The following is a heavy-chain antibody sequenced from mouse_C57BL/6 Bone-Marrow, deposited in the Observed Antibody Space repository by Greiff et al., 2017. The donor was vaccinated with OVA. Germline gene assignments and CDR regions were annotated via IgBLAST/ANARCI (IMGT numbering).Heavy chain of an antibody. Sequence: EVQLQQSGAELVRPGASVKLSCTASGFNIKDDYMHWVKQRPEQGLEWIGWIDPENGDTEYASQFQGKATITADTSSNTAYLQLSSLTSEDTAVYYCTVVYYGSSSYYAMDYWGQGTSVTVSS. CDR1: GFNIKDDY. D-gene: IGHD1-1*01. J-gene: IGHJ4*01. V-gene: IGHV14-4*01. CDR2: IDPENGDT. CDR3: TVVYYGSSSYYAMDY.